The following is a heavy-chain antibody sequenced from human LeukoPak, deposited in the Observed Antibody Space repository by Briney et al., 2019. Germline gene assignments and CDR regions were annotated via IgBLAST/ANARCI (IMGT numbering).Heavy chain of an antibody. CDR3: ARGRGWEPIQGAFDI. Sequence: ASVKVSCEASGYTFTSYAMHWVRQAPGQRLEWMGWINAGNGNTKYSQKFQGRVTITRDTSASTAYMELSSLRSEDTAVYYCARGRGWEPIQGAFDIWGQGTMVTVSS. J-gene: IGHJ3*02. D-gene: IGHD1-26*01. CDR2: INAGNGNT. CDR1: GYTFTSYA. V-gene: IGHV1-3*01.